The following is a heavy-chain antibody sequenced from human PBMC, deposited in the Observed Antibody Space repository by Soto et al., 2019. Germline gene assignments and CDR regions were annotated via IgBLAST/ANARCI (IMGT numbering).Heavy chain of an antibody. CDR1: GFSFSSYW. J-gene: IGHJ4*02. Sequence: EVPLLESGGGLVQPGGSLRLSCAGSGFSFSSYWINWVRQAPGKGLEWVANTNEDGTEKYYVDSVKGRFSISKDNTKNSLYLQMNSLRAEDTAVYYCVRAITTAASYWGQGTLVTVSS. D-gene: IGHD2-2*01. CDR2: TNEDGTEK. V-gene: IGHV3-7*04. CDR3: VRAITTAASY.